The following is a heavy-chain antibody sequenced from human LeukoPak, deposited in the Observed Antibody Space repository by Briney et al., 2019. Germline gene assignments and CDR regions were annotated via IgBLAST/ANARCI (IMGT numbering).Heavy chain of an antibody. CDR2: IYYSGST. V-gene: IGHV4-39*07. J-gene: IGHJ6*03. Sequence: PSETLSLTCTVSGASISGSGYYWGWIRQPPGKGLEWIGSIYYSGSTYYNPSLKSRVTISVDTSKNQFSLKLSSVTAADTAVYYCARARYYYDSSGYSLGYYMDVWGKGTTVTISS. D-gene: IGHD3-22*01. CDR3: ARARYYYDSSGYSLGYYMDV. CDR1: GASISGSGYY.